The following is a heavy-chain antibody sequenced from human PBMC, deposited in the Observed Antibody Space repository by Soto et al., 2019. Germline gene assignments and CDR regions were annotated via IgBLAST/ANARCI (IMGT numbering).Heavy chain of an antibody. J-gene: IGHJ4*01. CDR3: ARGLYDSGSFYFAS. CDR2: LYSGGTT. V-gene: IGHV3-53*01. Sequence: EVQLVESGGGLIQPGGSLRLSCAASGFNFIRKYMIWVRQAPGKGLEWVSILYSGGTTYYADFVKGRFTISRDTSENTLYLQMTSLRAEDTAVYYCARGLYDSGSFYFASWGQEPWSPFPQ. CDR1: GFNFIRKY. D-gene: IGHD3-10*01.